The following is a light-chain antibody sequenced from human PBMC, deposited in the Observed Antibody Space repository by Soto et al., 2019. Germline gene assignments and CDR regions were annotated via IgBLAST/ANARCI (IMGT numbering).Light chain of an antibody. CDR3: QAWDSSTAV. CDR1: KLGNKY. J-gene: IGLJ1*01. Sequence: SYELTQPPSVSVSPGQTASITCSGDKLGNKYASWYQQKPGQSPVLVIYQHSKRPSGIPERFSGSNSGNTATLTISGTQAIDEADYYCQAWDSSTAVFGTGTKVTVL. V-gene: IGLV3-1*01. CDR2: QHS.